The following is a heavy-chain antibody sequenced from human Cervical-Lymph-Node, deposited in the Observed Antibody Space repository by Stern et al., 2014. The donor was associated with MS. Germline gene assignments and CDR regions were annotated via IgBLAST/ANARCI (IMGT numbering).Heavy chain of an antibody. Sequence: VQLVESGPGLVKPSETLSLTCTVSGGSISSSSYYWGWIRQPPGKGLEWIGSIYNSGGTYYNPALKSRVTISVDTSKNQFSLKRGSGTAADTAVYYCARQAVAGRVYRFDPWGQGTLVTVSS. CDR3: ARQAVAGRVYRFDP. CDR2: IYNSGGT. J-gene: IGHJ5*02. CDR1: GGSISSSSYY. D-gene: IGHD6-19*01. V-gene: IGHV4-39*01.